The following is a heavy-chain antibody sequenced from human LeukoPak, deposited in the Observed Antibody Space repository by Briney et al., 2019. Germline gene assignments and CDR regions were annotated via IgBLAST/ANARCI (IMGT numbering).Heavy chain of an antibody. CDR1: GYTFTGYY. CDR3: ARDDLGSGYLM. J-gene: IGHJ4*02. Sequence: ASVKVSCKASGYTFTGYYMHWVRQPPGQGLEWMGRINPNSGGTNYAQKFQGRVTMTRDTSISTAYMELSRLRSDDTAVYYCARDDLGSGYLMWGQGTLVTVSS. V-gene: IGHV1-2*06. CDR2: INPNSGGT. D-gene: IGHD3-22*01.